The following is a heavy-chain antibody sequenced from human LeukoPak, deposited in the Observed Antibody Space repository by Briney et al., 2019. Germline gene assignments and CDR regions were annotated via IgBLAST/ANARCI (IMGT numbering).Heavy chain of an antibody. J-gene: IGHJ5*02. CDR3: ARGRYDILTGNRNWFDP. CDR2: IIPIFGTA. V-gene: IGHV1-69*06. CDR1: GGTFSSCA. Sequence: GSSVKVSCKASGGTFSSCAISWVRQAPGQGLEWMGGIIPIFGTANYAQKFQGRVTITADKSTSTAYMELSSLRSEDTAVYYCARGRYDILTGNRNWFDPWGQGTLVTVSS. D-gene: IGHD3-9*01.